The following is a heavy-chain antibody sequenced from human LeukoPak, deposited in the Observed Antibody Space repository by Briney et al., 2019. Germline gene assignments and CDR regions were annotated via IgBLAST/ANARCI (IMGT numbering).Heavy chain of an antibody. CDR3: ARDHGAVAGTNAFDI. D-gene: IGHD6-19*01. CDR1: GFTFSSYA. J-gene: IGHJ3*02. Sequence: PGGSLRLSSAASGFTFSSYAMHWVRQAPGKGLEWVAVISYDGSNKYYADSVKGRFTISRDNSKNTLYLQMNSLRAEDTAVYYCARDHGAVAGTNAFDIWGQGTMVTVSS. V-gene: IGHV3-30*04. CDR2: ISYDGSNK.